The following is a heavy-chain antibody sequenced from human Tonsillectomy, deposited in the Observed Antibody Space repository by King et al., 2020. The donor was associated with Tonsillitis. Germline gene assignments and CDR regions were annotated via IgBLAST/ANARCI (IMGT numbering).Heavy chain of an antibody. CDR2: IYWDDDK. J-gene: IGHJ4*02. CDR1: GFSLSTSGMG. V-gene: IGHV2-5*02. Sequence: ITLKESGPTLVKPTQTLTLTCTFSGFSLSTSGMGVGWIRQPPGKALEWLALIYWDDDKRYSPSLKSRLNITKDTSKNQVVLTMTNMDPVDTAPYYCAHKPEPLLHRYFDPWGPGTLVTVSS. D-gene: IGHD1-14*01. CDR3: AHKPEPLLHRYFDP.